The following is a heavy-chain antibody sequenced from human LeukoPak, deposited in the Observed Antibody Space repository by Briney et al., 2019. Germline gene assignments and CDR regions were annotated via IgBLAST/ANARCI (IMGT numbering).Heavy chain of an antibody. CDR2: INHSGGT. V-gene: IGHV4-34*01. D-gene: IGHD3-22*01. J-gene: IGHJ4*02. CDR3: ARDTYYYDSSGYLSFDY. Sequence: SETLSLTCAVYGGSFSGYYWSWIRRPPGKGLEWIGDINHSGGTIYNPSLKSRLTISVDMSKNQFSLKLSSVTAADTAVYYCARDTYYYDSSGYLSFDYWGQGTLVTVSS. CDR1: GGSFSGYY.